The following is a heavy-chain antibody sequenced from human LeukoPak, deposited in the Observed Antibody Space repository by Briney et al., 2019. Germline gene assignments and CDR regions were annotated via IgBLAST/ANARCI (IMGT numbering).Heavy chain of an antibody. CDR2: ISSNGGST. CDR3: ARDSIAVAATIDY. D-gene: IGHD6-19*01. Sequence: TSGYLRLSCAVSGFTFSSYAMHWVRQAPGKGLEYVSAISSNGGSTYYANSVKGRFTISRDNSKNTLYLQMGSLRAEDMAVYYCARDSIAVAATIDYWGQGTLVTVSS. CDR1: GFTFSSYA. V-gene: IGHV3-64*01. J-gene: IGHJ4*02.